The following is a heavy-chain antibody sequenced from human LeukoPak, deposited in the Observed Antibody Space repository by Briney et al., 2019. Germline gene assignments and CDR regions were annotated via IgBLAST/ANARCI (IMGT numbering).Heavy chain of an antibody. Sequence: GASVKVSCKASGGTFSSYTISWVRQAPGQGREWMGRIIPILGIANYAQKFQGRVTITADKSTSTAYMELSSLRSEDTAVYYYARDRDSSGWYAYYWGQGTLVTVSS. J-gene: IGHJ4*02. CDR2: IIPILGIA. D-gene: IGHD6-19*01. CDR1: GGTFSSYT. CDR3: ARDRDSSGWYAYY. V-gene: IGHV1-69*04.